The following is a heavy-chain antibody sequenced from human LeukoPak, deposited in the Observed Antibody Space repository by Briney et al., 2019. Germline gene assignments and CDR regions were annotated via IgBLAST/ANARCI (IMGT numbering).Heavy chain of an antibody. CDR1: GGSISSYY. Sequence: SETLSLTCTVSGGSISSYYWSWIRQPPGKGLEWIGYIYYSGSTNYNPSFKSRVTISVDTSKNQFSLKLSSVTAADTAVYYCARADGDYDAFDIWGQGTMVTVSS. J-gene: IGHJ3*02. CDR2: IYYSGST. V-gene: IGHV4-59*01. D-gene: IGHD4-17*01. CDR3: ARADGDYDAFDI.